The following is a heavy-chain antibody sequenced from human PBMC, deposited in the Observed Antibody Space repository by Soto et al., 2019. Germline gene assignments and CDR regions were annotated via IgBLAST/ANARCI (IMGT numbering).Heavy chain of an antibody. CDR3: ATQEVGGSYVYTFDP. J-gene: IGHJ5*02. D-gene: IGHD1-26*01. V-gene: IGHV4-39*01. CDR2: IYYSGST. Sequence: QLQLQESGPGLVKPSETLSLTCTVSGGSISSSNYYWGWIRQPPGKGLEWIGSIYYSGSTYYNPSLQSRGPLSGDTSKNQCSLKLSSVTAADTAVYYCATQEVGGSYVYTFDPWGQGTLVTVSS. CDR1: GGSISSSNYY.